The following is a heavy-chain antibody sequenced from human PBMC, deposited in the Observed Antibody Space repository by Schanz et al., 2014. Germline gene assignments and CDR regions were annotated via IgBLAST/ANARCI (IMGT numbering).Heavy chain of an antibody. V-gene: IGHV1-69*04. CDR3: ARDYESDLSSPRHDAFDV. CDR2: IIPILGIA. J-gene: IGHJ3*01. Sequence: QVQLVQSGAEVKKPGSPVKVSCKSSGGTFSSYAISWVRQAPGQGLEWMGRIIPILGIATYAQKFQGRLTITADKSTTTAYRELGSVRSEEPAVYFGARDYESDLSSPRHDAFDVWGQGTVVTVSS. CDR1: GGTFSSYA. D-gene: IGHD3-22*01.